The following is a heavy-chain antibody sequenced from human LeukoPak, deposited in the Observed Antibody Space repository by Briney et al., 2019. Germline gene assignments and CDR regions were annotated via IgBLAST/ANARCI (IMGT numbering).Heavy chain of an antibody. CDR1: GGSISSNSYY. CDR3: ARERHEQWLVGRLIDY. J-gene: IGHJ4*02. Sequence: SSETLSLTCTVSGGSISSNSYYWDWIRQPPGKGLEWIGTIYYSGSTSYNPSLKSRVTISVDTSKNQFSLKLSSVTAADTAVYYCARERHEQWLVGRLIDYWGQGTLVTVSS. D-gene: IGHD6-19*01. V-gene: IGHV4-39*07. CDR2: IYYSGST.